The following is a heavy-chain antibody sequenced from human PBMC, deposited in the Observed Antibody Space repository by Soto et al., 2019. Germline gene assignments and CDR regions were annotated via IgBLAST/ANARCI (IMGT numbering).Heavy chain of an antibody. D-gene: IGHD4-17*01. V-gene: IGHV5-51*01. CDR2: IYPGDSDT. Sequence: GESLKISCKGSGYSFTSYWIGWVRQMPGKGLEWMGIIYPGDSDTRYSPSFQGQVTISADKSISTAYLQWSSLKASDTAMYYCARRRTVTTNYYYMDVWGKGTTVTVSS. J-gene: IGHJ6*03. CDR1: GYSFTSYW. CDR3: ARRRTVTTNYYYMDV.